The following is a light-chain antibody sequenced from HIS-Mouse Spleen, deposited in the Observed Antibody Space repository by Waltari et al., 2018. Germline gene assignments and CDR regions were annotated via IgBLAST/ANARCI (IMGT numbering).Light chain of an antibody. V-gene: IGLV3-21*03. CDR3: QVWDSSSDHPYV. Sequence: SYVLTQPPSVSVAPGKTARITCGGNNLGSKRVHWYQQKPGQAPVLVVYDDSDRPSGIPERFSGSNSGNTATLTISRVEAGDEADYYCQVWDSSSDHPYVFGTGTKVTVL. J-gene: IGLJ1*01. CDR2: DDS. CDR1: NLGSKR.